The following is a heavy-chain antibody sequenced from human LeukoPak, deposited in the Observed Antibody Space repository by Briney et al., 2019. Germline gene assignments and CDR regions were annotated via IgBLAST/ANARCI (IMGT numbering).Heavy chain of an antibody. CDR1: GVTFSNYL. CDR2: IKENGSDK. D-gene: IGHD7-27*01. Sequence: GGSLRLSCTVSGVTFSNYLMTWVRQAPGKGLEWVANIKENGSDKTYVDSVKGRFTISRDNAKNSLYLQMNSLRAEDTAVYYCATGATLAFNYWGQGNLVTVSS. J-gene: IGHJ4*02. V-gene: IGHV3-7*05. CDR3: ATGATLAFNY.